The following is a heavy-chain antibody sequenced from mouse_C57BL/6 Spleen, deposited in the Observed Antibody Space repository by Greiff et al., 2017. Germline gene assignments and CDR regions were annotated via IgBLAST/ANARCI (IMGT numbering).Heavy chain of an antibody. CDR3: ARPSYGGSPLDY. J-gene: IGHJ2*01. D-gene: IGHD1-1*01. V-gene: IGHV1-82*01. CDR1: GYAFSSSW. Sequence: VKLMESGPELVKPGASVKISCKASGYAFSSSWMNWVKQRPGTGLEWIGRIYPGDGVTNYNGKFKGKATLTADKSSRTAYMQLSSLTSEDSAVYCCARPSYGGSPLDYWGQGTTVTVSS. CDR2: IYPGDGVT.